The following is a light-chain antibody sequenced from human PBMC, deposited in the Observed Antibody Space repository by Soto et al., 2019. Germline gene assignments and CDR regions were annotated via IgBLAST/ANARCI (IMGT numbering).Light chain of an antibody. CDR2: AAS. V-gene: IGKV1-39*01. J-gene: IGKJ1*01. CDR1: QSISSY. Sequence: DIQMTQSPSSLSASVGDRVTITCRASQSISSYLNWYQQKPGKAPKLLIYAASSLQSGVPSRFSGSGSGTDFTLTISSLQPEDFATYYGQQSYSTPTWTFGQGTTGDIK. CDR3: QQSYSTPTWT.